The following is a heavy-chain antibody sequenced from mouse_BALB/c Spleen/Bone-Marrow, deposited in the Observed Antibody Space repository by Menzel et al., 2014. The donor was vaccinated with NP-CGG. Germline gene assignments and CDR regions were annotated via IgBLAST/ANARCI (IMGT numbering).Heavy chain of an antibody. CDR1: GFTFSSFG. D-gene: IGHD2-3*01. V-gene: IGHV5-17*02. CDR2: LSSGSSTI. J-gene: IGHJ4*01. Sequence: EVKLVESGGGLVQPGGSRKLSCVVSGFTFSSFGMHWVRQAPEKGLEWVAYLSSGSSTIYYTDTVKGRFTISRDNPKNTLFLQMPSLRSEDTAMYYCARSFDHGYCCYAMDYWGQGTSVTVSS. CDR3: ARSFDHGYCCYAMDY.